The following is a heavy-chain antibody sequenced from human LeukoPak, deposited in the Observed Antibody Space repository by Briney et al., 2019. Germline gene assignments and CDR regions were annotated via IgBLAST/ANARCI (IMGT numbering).Heavy chain of an antibody. CDR2: IRSKANNYAT. D-gene: IGHD3-22*01. CDR3: ISDSSDYYYELKWDY. Sequence: GGSLRLSCAASGFTFSGSTMHWVRQASGKGLEWVGRIRSKANNYATAYAASVKGRFTISRDDSKNKANLQMNSLKTEDTAVYYCISDSSDYYYELKWDYWGQGTLVTVSS. CDR1: GFTFSGST. V-gene: IGHV3-73*01. J-gene: IGHJ4*02.